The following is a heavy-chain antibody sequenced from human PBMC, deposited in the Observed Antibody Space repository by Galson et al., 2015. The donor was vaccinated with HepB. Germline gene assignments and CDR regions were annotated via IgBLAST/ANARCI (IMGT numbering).Heavy chain of an antibody. J-gene: IGHJ3*02. CDR2: IIPIFGTA. D-gene: IGHD3-9*01. CDR3: ARDSPDDILTGYYGLNAFDI. CDR1: GGTFSSYA. V-gene: IGHV1-69*13. Sequence: SVKVSCKASGGTFSSYAISWVRQAPGQGLEWMGGIIPIFGTANYAQKFQGRVTITADESTSTAYMELSSLRSEDTAVYYCARDSPDDILTGYYGLNAFDIWGQGTMVTVSS.